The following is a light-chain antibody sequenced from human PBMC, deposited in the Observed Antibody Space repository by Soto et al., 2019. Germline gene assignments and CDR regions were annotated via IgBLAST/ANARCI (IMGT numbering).Light chain of an antibody. CDR2: DTS. CDR1: TGAVTSGHY. Sequence: QAVVTQEPSLTVSPGGTVTLTCGSSTGAVTSGHYPYWFQQKPGQAPRTLIYDTSNKHSWTPARFSGSLLGGKAALTLSGAQPEDEAEYYCLLSYGGARRGVFGGGTKLTVL. CDR3: LLSYGGARRGV. V-gene: IGLV7-46*01. J-gene: IGLJ3*02.